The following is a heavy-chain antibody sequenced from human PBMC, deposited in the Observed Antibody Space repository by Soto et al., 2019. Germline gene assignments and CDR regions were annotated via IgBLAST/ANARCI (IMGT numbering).Heavy chain of an antibody. J-gene: IGHJ4*02. CDR2: INPNNGDT. CDR1: GYTFSGYY. V-gene: IGHV1-2*02. Sequence: QVQLVQSGAEVKKPGASVKVSSKASGYTFSGYYIRWVRQAPGQGPEWVGWINPNNGDTNYAQKYQGRVTMTRDTSITTIYMELNSLRSDDTAVYYCARGRSVAGKKFDYWGQGTLVTVS. CDR3: ARGRSVAGKKFDY. D-gene: IGHD6-19*01.